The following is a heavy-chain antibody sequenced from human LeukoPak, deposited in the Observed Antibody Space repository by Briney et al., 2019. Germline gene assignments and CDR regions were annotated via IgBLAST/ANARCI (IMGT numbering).Heavy chain of an antibody. CDR2: INHSGST. Sequence: SETLSLTRAVYGGSFSGYYWSWIRQPPGKGLEWIGEINHSGSTNYNPSLKSRVTISVDTSKNQFSLKLSSVTAADTAVYYCARGITMVRGHSWFDPWGQGTLVTVSS. D-gene: IGHD3-10*01. CDR3: ARGITMVRGHSWFDP. CDR1: GGSFSGYY. J-gene: IGHJ5*02. V-gene: IGHV4-34*01.